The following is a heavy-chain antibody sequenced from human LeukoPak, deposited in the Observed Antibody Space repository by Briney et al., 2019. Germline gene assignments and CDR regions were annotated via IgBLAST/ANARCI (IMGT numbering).Heavy chain of an antibody. Sequence: SETLSLTCTVSGGSISSHYWSWIRRPPGKGLEWIGYIYYSGSTNYNPSLKSRVTISVDTSKNQFSLKLSSVTAADTAVYYCARGGPGELIDYWGQGTLVTVSS. CDR3: ARGGPGELIDY. J-gene: IGHJ4*02. D-gene: IGHD1-26*01. CDR2: IYYSGST. V-gene: IGHV4-59*11. CDR1: GGSISSHY.